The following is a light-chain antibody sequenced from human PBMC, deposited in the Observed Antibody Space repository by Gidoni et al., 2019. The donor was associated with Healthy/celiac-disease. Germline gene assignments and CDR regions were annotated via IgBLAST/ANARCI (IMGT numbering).Light chain of an antibody. J-gene: IGKJ3*01. V-gene: IGKV1-39*01. CDR2: AAS. CDR3: QQSYSTPFT. Sequence: DIQLTKSPSSLSASVGDRDTITCRASQSISSYLNWYQQKPGKAPKLLIYAASSLQSGVPSRFSGSGSGTDFTLTISSLQPEDFATYYCQQSYSTPFTFXPXTKVDIK. CDR1: QSISSY.